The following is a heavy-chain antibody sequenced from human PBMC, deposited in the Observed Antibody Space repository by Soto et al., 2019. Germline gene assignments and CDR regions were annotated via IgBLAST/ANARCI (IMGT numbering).Heavy chain of an antibody. V-gene: IGHV3-23*01. J-gene: IGHJ4*02. D-gene: IGHD3-10*01. CDR2: ISGSGGST. Sequence: GESLKISCAASGFTFSSYAMSWVRQAPGKGLEWVSAISGSGGSTYYADSVKGRFTISRDNSKNTLYLQMNSLRAEDTAVYYCAKHYGSGSRGARIDYWGQGTLVTVSS. CDR1: GFTFSSYA. CDR3: AKHYGSGSRGARIDY.